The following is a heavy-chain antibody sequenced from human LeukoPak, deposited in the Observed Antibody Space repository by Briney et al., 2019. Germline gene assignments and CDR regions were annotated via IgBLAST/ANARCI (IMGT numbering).Heavy chain of an antibody. CDR3: ATDRQLRGLPEAGFDP. Sequence: GASVKVSCKGSGETRTGLSMHWVRQAPGKGIEWMGGFDPEDGETIYAQKFQGRVTMTEDTSTDTAYMELSSLRSEDTAVYYCATDRQLRGLPEAGFDPWGQGTLVTVSS. J-gene: IGHJ5*02. V-gene: IGHV1-24*01. CDR2: FDPEDGET. D-gene: IGHD4-17*01. CDR1: GETRTGLS.